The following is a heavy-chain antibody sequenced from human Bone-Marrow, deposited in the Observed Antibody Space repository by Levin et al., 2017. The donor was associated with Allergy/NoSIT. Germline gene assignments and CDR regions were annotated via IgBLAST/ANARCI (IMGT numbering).Heavy chain of an antibody. CDR2: ISGDDR. CDR1: GFPFSYYA. CDR3: AAKQTSVTPPIAL. Sequence: LSLTCAASGFPFSYYAMFWVRQAPGRGLEWVSSISGDDRFYADSVKGRFTVSRDDSKNSLYLQMNNLRAEDTAVYYCAAKQTSVTPPIALGGQGTLVTVSS. V-gene: IGHV3-23*01. D-gene: IGHD4-17*01. J-gene: IGHJ4*02.